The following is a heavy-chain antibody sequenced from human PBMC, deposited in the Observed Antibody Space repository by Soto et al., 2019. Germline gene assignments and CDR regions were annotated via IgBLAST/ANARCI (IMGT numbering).Heavy chain of an antibody. V-gene: IGHV3-21*04. D-gene: IGHD5-18*01. J-gene: IGHJ3*02. CDR2: ISSSSSYI. CDR3: ARKVDTAMGNEATDI. CDR1: GFTFSDYS. Sequence: EVQLVESGGGLVKPGGSLRLSCAVRGFTFSDYSMAWVRQAPGKGLEWVSSISSSSSYIYYADSVRGRFTISRDNAKSSLSLQMNSLRAEDTAMYYCARKVDTAMGNEATDIWGQGTMVTVSS.